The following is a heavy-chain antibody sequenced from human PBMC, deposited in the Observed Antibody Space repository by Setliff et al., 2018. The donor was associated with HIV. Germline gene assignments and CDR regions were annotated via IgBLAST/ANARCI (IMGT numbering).Heavy chain of an antibody. CDR2: FDPEDGET. Sequence: ASVKVSCKVSGYTLSELSMYWVRQAPGKGLEWMGGFDPEDGETIYGQKFQGRVTMTEDTSIDTAYMELSSLRSEDTAVYYCATFRYCSGGSCPPFDYWGQGTLVTVSS. J-gene: IGHJ4*02. CDR3: ATFRYCSGGSCPPFDY. D-gene: IGHD2-15*01. V-gene: IGHV1-24*01. CDR1: GYTLSELS.